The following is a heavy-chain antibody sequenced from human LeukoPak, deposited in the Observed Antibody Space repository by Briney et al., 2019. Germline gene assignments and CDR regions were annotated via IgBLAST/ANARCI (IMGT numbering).Heavy chain of an antibody. CDR2: INPTGGT. J-gene: IGHJ4*02. V-gene: IGHV1-2*02. Sequence: ASVKVSCKASGYTFPGHYMNWVRLAPGQGLEWMGWINPTGGTTYAQKFQDRVTMTRDTSINTAYMELSGLRSDDTAVYYCARDLGWSSSHWGQGTLVTVSS. D-gene: IGHD6-6*01. CDR1: GYTFPGHY. CDR3: ARDLGWSSSH.